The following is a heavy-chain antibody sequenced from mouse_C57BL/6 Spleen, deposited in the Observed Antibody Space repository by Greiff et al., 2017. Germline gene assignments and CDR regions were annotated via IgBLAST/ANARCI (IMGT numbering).Heavy chain of an antibody. J-gene: IGHJ1*03. CDR2: IDPSDSYT. D-gene: IGHD1-1*01. Sequence: VQLQQPGAELVKPGASVKLSCKASGYTFTSYWMHWIKQRPGQGLEWIGEIDPSDSYTNYNQKFKGKATLTVDTSSSTAYMQLSSLTSEDSAVYYCARGGSSPYWYFDVWGTGTTVTVSS. V-gene: IGHV1-50*01. CDR1: GYTFTSYW. CDR3: ARGGSSPYWYFDV.